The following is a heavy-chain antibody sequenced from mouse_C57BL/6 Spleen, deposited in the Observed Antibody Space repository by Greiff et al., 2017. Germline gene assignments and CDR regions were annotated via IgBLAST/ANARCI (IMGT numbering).Heavy chain of an antibody. CDR2: IHPNSGGT. D-gene: IGHD4-1*01. J-gene: IGHJ4*01. CDR3: AREVTGGMDY. CDR1: GYTFTSYW. V-gene: IGHV1-64*01. Sequence: QVQLQQSGAELVKPGASVTLSCKASGYTFTSYWMHWVKQKPGQGLEWIGNIHPNSGGTNYNEKFKSKATLTVDKSSSTAYMQLSSLTSEDSAVYYCAREVTGGMDYWGQGTSVTVSS.